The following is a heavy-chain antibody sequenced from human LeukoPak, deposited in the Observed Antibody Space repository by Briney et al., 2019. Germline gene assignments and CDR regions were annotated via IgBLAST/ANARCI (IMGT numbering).Heavy chain of an antibody. CDR1: GDSIRGGDYY. J-gene: IGHJ5*02. Sequence: SQTLYVTCTVSGDSIRGGDYYWIWLRQPQGEGLMWHGYIYNTGSTYYNSSLKSRLTMSVDTSKNHFSLKLTSVTAADTAVYFCARRPGGLYESWFDPWGQGTLVTVSS. V-gene: IGHV4-30-4*01. D-gene: IGHD2-8*02. CDR2: IYNTGST. CDR3: ARRPGGLYESWFDP.